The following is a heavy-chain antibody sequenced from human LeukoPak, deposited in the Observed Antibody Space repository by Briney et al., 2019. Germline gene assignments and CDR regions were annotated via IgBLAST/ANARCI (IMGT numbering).Heavy chain of an antibody. Sequence: GGSLRLSCAASGFTFSSYGMHWVRQAPGKGLEWVSSISGDNAYINYADSVKGRFTISRDNSKNTLYLQVNSVTAEDTAVYYCAKAGPHQFGDWFDPWAREPLSPSPQ. CDR2: ISGDNAYI. V-gene: IGHV3-23*01. CDR3: AKAGPHQFGDWFDP. CDR1: GFTFSSYG. D-gene: IGHD3-16*01. J-gene: IGHJ5*02.